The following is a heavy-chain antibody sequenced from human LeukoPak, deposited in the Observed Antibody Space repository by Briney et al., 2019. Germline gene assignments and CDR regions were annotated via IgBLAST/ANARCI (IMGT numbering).Heavy chain of an antibody. D-gene: IGHD6-13*01. Sequence: SGTLSLTCTVSGVSISIDYWNWIRQPAGKGLEWIGRMYPNGNTNYNPSLKSRVTMSVATSRNQFSLKLSSVTAADTAVYYCARGGAAAVNSIDNWGQGTRVTVSS. CDR3: ARGGAAAVNSIDN. CDR2: MYPNGNT. CDR1: GVSISIDY. V-gene: IGHV4-4*07. J-gene: IGHJ4*02.